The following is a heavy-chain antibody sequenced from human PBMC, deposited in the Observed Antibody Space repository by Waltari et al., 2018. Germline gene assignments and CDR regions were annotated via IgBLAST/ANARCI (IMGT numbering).Heavy chain of an antibody. CDR3: ARYYDFWSGYYGY. CDR2: INPNSGGT. Sequence: GRINPNSGGTNYAQKFQGRVTMTRDTSISTAYMELSRLRSDDTAVYYCARYYDFWSGYYGYWGQGTLVTVSS. J-gene: IGHJ4*02. V-gene: IGHV1-2*06. D-gene: IGHD3-3*01.